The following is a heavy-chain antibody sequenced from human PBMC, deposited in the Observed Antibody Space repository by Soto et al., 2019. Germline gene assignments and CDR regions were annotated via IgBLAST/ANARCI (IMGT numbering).Heavy chain of an antibody. V-gene: IGHV1-69*13. CDR1: GGTFSSYA. D-gene: IGHD2-8*01. Sequence: SVKVSCKASGGTFSSYAISWVRQAPGQGLEWMGGIIPIFGTANYAQKFQGRVTITADESTSTAYMELSSLRSEDTAVYYCATCMLSNYYYGMDFRGQGTTVTVSS. CDR3: ATCMLSNYYYGMDF. CDR2: IIPIFGTA. J-gene: IGHJ6*02.